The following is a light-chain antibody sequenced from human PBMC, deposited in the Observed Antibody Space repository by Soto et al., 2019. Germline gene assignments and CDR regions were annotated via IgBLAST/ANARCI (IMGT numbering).Light chain of an antibody. CDR1: QDISNY. Sequence: DIQMTQSPSSLSASVGDRVTITCRASQDISNYLAWYQQKPGKVPKLLIFDASTLQTGVQSRFSGSGGGTVFTLTISGLQPEDVAAYYCQQYNRALNTFGRGTRLEIK. J-gene: IGKJ2*01. CDR2: DAS. V-gene: IGKV1-27*01. CDR3: QQYNRALNT.